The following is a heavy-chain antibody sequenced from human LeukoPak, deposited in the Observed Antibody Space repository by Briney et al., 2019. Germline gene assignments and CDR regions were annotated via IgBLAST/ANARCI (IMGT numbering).Heavy chain of an antibody. CDR2: ISSGGST. J-gene: IGHJ3*02. Sequence: GGSLRLSCAASGFTVSSNYMGWVRQAPGKGLEWVSVISSGGSTYYADSAKGRFTISRDNSKNTLYLQMNSLRAEDTAVYYCARGATYDYGDYLDIWGQGTMVTVSS. CDR3: ARGATYDYGDYLDI. V-gene: IGHV3-53*01. CDR1: GFTVSSNY. D-gene: IGHD4-17*01.